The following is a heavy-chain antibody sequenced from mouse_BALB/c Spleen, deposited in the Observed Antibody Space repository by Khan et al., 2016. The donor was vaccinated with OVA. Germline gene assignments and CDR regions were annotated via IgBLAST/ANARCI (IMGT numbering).Heavy chain of an antibody. CDR2: INFSGNT. J-gene: IGHJ3*01. CDR1: GFSIPRECA. CDR3: TRKGDYDNAPMHY. V-gene: IGHV3-2*02. Sequence: VELVESGPCAVKASQSLSLTLTVTGFSIPRECAWHCVRQFPGNKLECLGYINFSGNTKYNSSLKSRISITRETFNNQFFLQLNSVTTEDPATYEGTRKGDYDNAPMHYWGQGTLVTVSA. D-gene: IGHD2-4*01.